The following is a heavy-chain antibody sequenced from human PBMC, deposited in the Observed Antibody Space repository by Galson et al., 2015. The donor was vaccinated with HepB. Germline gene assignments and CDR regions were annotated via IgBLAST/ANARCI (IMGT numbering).Heavy chain of an antibody. V-gene: IGHV1-18*01. D-gene: IGHD6-19*01. CDR3: ATGRSSVWSFDY. CDR2: ISGDNGNT. Sequence: SVPVSFPASGYNFTDGMSWVRQAPGQGLECMGWISGDNGNTRYAEKFQGRVTMTTDTSTNTTYMELRSLRSDDTAVYYCATGRSSVWSFDYWGQGTLVTVSS. CDR1: GYNFTDG. J-gene: IGHJ4*02.